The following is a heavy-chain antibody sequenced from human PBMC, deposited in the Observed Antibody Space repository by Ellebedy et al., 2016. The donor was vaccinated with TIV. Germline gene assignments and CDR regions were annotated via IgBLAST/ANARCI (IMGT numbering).Heavy chain of an antibody. CDR2: INHSGST. CDR3: ARAPPPICSGGSCYSGGEDGFDY. D-gene: IGHD2-15*01. Sequence: SETLSLTXAVYGGSFSGYYWSWIRQPPGKGLEWIGEINHSGSTNYNPSLKSRVTISVDTSKNQFSLKLSSVTAADTAVYYCARAPPPICSGGSCYSGGEDGFDYWGQGTLVTVSS. V-gene: IGHV4-34*01. CDR1: GGSFSGYY. J-gene: IGHJ4*02.